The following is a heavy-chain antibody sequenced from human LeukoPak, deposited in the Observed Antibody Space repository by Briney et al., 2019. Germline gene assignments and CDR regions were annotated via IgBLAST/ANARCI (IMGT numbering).Heavy chain of an antibody. V-gene: IGHV4-4*02. J-gene: IGHJ5*02. CDR1: DVSIFRSNW. D-gene: IGHD4-23*01. CDR2: ISPSGST. CDR3: ARDNSVEDTAWWFDP. Sequence: SETLSLTCAVSDVSIFRSNWWSWVRPPPGKGLEWIGQISPSGSTNYSPSLKSRVTISVDKSKTQLSLKLTSVTAADTALYYCARDNSVEDTAWWFDPWGQGTLVTVSS.